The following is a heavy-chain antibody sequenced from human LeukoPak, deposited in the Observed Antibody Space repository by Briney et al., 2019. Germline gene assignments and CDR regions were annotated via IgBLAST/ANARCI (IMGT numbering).Heavy chain of an antibody. J-gene: IGHJ5*02. Sequence: PGGSLRLSCAASGFTFSNYAMSWVRQAPGKGLEWVSGINGSGGSTSYADSVKGRFTISRDNSKNTVYLQMNSLRAEDTAVYYCVKGQGSSPLAGATVNWFDPWGQGTLVTVSS. D-gene: IGHD1-26*01. CDR1: GFTFSNYA. CDR2: INGSGGST. V-gene: IGHV3-23*01. CDR3: VKGQGSSPLAGATVNWFDP.